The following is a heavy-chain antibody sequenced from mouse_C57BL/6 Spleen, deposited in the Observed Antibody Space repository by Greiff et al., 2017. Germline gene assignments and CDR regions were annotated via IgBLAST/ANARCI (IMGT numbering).Heavy chain of an antibody. CDR2: ISDGGSYT. CDR1: GFTFSSYA. CDR3: AREGELDY. Sequence: EVQRVESGGGLVKPGGSLKLSCAASGFTFSSYAMSWVRQTPEKRLEWVATISDGGSYTYYPDNVKGRFTISRDNAKNNLYLQMSHLKSEDTAMYYCAREGELDYWGQGTSVTVSS. J-gene: IGHJ4*01. V-gene: IGHV5-4*01.